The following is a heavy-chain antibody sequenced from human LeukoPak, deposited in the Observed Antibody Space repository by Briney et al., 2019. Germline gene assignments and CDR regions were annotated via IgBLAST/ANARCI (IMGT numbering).Heavy chain of an antibody. CDR3: ARLRSGGRFLEWFQYYYYMDV. V-gene: IGHV4-4*09. CDR1: GGSISSYY. J-gene: IGHJ6*03. CDR2: IYTSGST. D-gene: IGHD3-3*01. Sequence: SETLSLTCTVSGGSISSYYWSWIRQPPGEGLEWIGYIYTSGSTNYNPSLKSRVTISVDTSKNQFSLKLSSVTAADTAVYYCARLRSGGRFLEWFQYYYYMDVWGKGTTVTVSS.